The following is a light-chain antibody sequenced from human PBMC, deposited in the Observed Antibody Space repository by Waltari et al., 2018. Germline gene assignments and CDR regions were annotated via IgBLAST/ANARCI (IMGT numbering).Light chain of an antibody. CDR3: QQYNNWKT. V-gene: IGKV3-15*01. CDR2: RVS. CDR1: EYVSSN. Sequence: EIVMTQSPATLPVSPGERATLSCRAREYVSSNLAWYQQKPGQAPRLLIHRVSARATGIPARFSGSGSGTEFTLTISSLQSEDSAVYYCQQYNNWKTFGQGTKVEVK. J-gene: IGKJ1*01.